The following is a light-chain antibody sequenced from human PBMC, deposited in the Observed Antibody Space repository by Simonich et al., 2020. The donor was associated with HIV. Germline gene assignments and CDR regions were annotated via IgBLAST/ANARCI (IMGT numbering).Light chain of an antibody. CDR2: QDS. Sequence: SYELTQPPSVSVSPGQTASITCSGEKLGDKYACWYQQKPGQSPVLVIYQDSKRPSGNPERFSGSNSGNTATLTISGTQAMDEADYYCQAWDSSTAVFGGGTKLTVL. V-gene: IGLV3-1*01. J-gene: IGLJ2*01. CDR1: KLGDKY. CDR3: QAWDSSTAV.